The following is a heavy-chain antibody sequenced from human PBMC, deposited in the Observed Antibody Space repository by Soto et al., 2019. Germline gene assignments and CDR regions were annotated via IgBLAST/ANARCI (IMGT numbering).Heavy chain of an antibody. CDR2: IKQDGSEK. D-gene: IGHD4-17*01. Sequence: PGGSLRLSCAASGFTLSSYWMSWVRQAPGKGLEWVANIKQDGSEKYYVDSVKGRFSISSDNATNSLYLQMNSLRAEYTAAYYCARDCPYGAHLGAFDIWGQGTMVTVSS. CDR1: GFTLSSYW. V-gene: IGHV3-7*01. J-gene: IGHJ3*02. CDR3: ARDCPYGAHLGAFDI.